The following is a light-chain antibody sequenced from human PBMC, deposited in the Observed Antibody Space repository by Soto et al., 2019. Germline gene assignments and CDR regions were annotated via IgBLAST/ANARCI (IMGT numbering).Light chain of an antibody. V-gene: IGKV1-12*02. Sequence: DIQITQSPSSVSASVGDRVTITCRASQGISSWVAWYQQKPGKAPKLLIYAASSLQSGVPSRFSGSGSETAFTLTISSLPPEDFATYYCQQASSFPYTSGQVTKLEIK. CDR1: QGISSW. J-gene: IGKJ2*01. CDR3: QQASSFPYT. CDR2: AAS.